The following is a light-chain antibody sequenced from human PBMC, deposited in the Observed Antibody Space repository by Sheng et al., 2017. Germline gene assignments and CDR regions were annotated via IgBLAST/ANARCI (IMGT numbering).Light chain of an antibody. CDR2: GAS. CDR1: QSVSSRN. Sequence: EIVLTQSPGTLSLSPGTRATLSCRASQSVSSRNLAWYQQKPGQAPRLLIYGASSRATGIPDRFSGSGSGTDFTLTISRLEPEDFAVYYCQHRGTFGPGTKVDI. V-gene: IGKV3-20*01. J-gene: IGKJ3*01. CDR3: QHRGT.